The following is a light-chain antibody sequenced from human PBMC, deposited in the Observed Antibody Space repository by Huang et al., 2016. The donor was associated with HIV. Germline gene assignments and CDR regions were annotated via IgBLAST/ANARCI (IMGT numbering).Light chain of an antibody. J-gene: IGKJ3*01. CDR1: QSVSSN. CDR3: QQYNNWPGT. Sequence: EIVMTQSTATLSVSSGERATLSCRASQSVSSNLAWFQQNPGQAPRLLIYGAATRATGIPARFSGSGSGTEFTLTISSLQSEDFAVYYCQQYNNWPGTFGPGTKVDIK. CDR2: GAA. V-gene: IGKV3-15*01.